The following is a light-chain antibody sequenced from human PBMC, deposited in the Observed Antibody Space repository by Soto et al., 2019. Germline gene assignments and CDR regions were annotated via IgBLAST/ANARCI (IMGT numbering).Light chain of an antibody. Sequence: QSALTQPPSVSGSPGQSVAISCSGTSSDVGSYNRVSWYQQPPGKAPKLMIYEVSKRPSGVPDRFSGSKSGNTASLTVSGLQAEDEADYYCSSYAGSTYVFGTGTKVTVL. J-gene: IGLJ1*01. CDR1: SSDVGSYNR. CDR2: EVS. V-gene: IGLV2-8*01. CDR3: SSYAGSTYV.